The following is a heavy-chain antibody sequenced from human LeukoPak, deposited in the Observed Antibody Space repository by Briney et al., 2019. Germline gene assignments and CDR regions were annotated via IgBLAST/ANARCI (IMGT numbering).Heavy chain of an antibody. D-gene: IGHD3-16*02. V-gene: IGHV3-23*01. J-gene: IGHJ5*02. CDR3: ARDMQLST. CDR2: ISYSGANS. CDR1: GFTFSGSA. Sequence: GGSQSLFCAASGFTFSGSAMSWVRQAPGEGLEWVSLISYSGANSYYTDAVRGRFTISRDNSKDTLFLQMNSLRAEDTAIYYCARDMQLSTWGLGTLVTVSS.